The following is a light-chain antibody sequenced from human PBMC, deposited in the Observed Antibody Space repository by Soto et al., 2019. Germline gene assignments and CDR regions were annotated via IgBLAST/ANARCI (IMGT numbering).Light chain of an antibody. CDR1: QSVSSSY. V-gene: IGKV3-20*01. J-gene: IGKJ5*01. Sequence: EIVLTQSPGTPSLSPGERATLSCRASQSVSSSYLAWYQQKPGQAPRLLIYGAFSRATGIPDRFSGSGSGTDFTITISRLEPEDFAVYYCQQYGSSPLVTFGQGTRLEIK. CDR3: QQYGSSPLVT. CDR2: GAF.